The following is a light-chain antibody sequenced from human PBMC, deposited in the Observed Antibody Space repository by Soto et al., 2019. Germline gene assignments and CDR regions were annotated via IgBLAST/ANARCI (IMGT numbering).Light chain of an antibody. CDR1: SSDIGNYDF. J-gene: IGLJ2*01. CDR3: SSYTTSTSFIL. CDR2: EVS. Sequence: QSVLTQPASVSGSPGQSITISCTGTSSDIGNYDFVSWYQQVPGTAPKAMIYEVSSRPSGVSNRFSGSMSGNTASLTISGLQAEDEAYYYCSSYTTSTSFILFGGGTKLTVL. V-gene: IGLV2-14*01.